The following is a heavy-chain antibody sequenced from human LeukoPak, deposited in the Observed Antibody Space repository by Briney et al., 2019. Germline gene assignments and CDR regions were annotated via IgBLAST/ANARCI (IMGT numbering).Heavy chain of an antibody. V-gene: IGHV4-4*02. Sequence: PSETLSLTCAVSGGSISSSNWWSWVRQPPGKGLEWIGEIYHSGSTNYSPSLKSRVTISVDKSKNQFSLQLKSVTPEDTAVYYCARSQTGGTFDYWGQGALVTVSS. D-gene: IGHD1-26*01. CDR2: IYHSGST. CDR1: GGSISSSNW. J-gene: IGHJ4*02. CDR3: ARSQTGGTFDY.